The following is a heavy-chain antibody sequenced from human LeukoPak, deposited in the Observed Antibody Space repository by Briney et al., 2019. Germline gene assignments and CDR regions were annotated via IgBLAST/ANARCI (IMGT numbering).Heavy chain of an antibody. J-gene: IGHJ4*02. CDR3: ARDIDSGSSEFDY. CDR1: GGSISSGDYY. CDR2: IYYSGST. Sequence: SETLSLTCTVSGGSISSGDYYWSWIRQPPGTGLEWIGYIYYSGSTYYNPSLKSRVTISVDTSKNQFSLKLSSVTAADTAVYYCARDIDSGSSEFDYWGQGTLVTVSS. V-gene: IGHV4-30-4*01. D-gene: IGHD1-26*01.